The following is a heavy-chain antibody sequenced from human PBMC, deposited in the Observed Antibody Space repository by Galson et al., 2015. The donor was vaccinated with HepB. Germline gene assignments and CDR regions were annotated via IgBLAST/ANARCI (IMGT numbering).Heavy chain of an antibody. D-gene: IGHD3-3*01. V-gene: IGHV5-51*01. CDR2: IYPGDSDT. CDR3: AGEKVIIIKPNYYYYMDV. CDR1: GYSFTSYW. Sequence: QSGAEVKKPGESLKISCKGSGYSFTSYWIGWVRQMPGKDLEWMGIIYPGDSDTNYSPSFQGHVTISADKSISTAYLQWSSLKASDTAMYYCAGEKVIIIKPNYYYYMDVWGKGTTVTVSS. J-gene: IGHJ6*03.